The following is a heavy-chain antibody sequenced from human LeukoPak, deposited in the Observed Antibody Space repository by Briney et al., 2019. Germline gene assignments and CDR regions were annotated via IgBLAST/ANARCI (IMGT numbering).Heavy chain of an antibody. Sequence: GGSLRLSCAASGLTFSNYWMTWVRQAPGKGLEWVANINQYGSEKYYVDSVKGRFTISRDNAKNSVSLQMNSLRAEDTAVYFCARSLGDDWGQGTLVTVSS. CDR3: ARSLGDD. V-gene: IGHV3-7*01. D-gene: IGHD3-16*01. CDR1: GLTFSNYW. CDR2: INQYGSEK. J-gene: IGHJ4*02.